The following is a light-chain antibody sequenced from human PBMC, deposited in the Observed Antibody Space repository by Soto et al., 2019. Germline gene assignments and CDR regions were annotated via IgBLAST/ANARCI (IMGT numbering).Light chain of an antibody. J-gene: IGKJ1*01. V-gene: IGKV1-39*01. CDR1: ENINSY. CDR2: AAS. CDR3: QQSYSRLVT. Sequence: DLQMTQSPSSLSASVEDRVIITCRASENINSYLNWYQQKPGKAPKLLIYAASSSQSGVPSRFSGSGSETVFTLTINNLQPEDSATYYCQQSYSRLVTFGQGTKVEIK.